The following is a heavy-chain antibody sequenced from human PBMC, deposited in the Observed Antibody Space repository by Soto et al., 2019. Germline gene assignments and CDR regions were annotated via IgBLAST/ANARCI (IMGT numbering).Heavy chain of an antibody. D-gene: IGHD2-21*02. Sequence: QVQLVESGGDLVKPGGSLTLSCVASGFSFSDYSMTWMRQAPGGGLDFVAFISNTAITDYYADSVKGRFTISRDNARNSVYLQMDSLRAEDAAVYYCGRDLHQMLSHDHCYYYLYVCGTGKTVTVSS. CDR2: ISNTAITD. CDR1: GFSFSDYS. J-gene: IGHJ6*04. V-gene: IGHV3-11*01. CDR3: GRDLHQMLSHDHCYYYLYV.